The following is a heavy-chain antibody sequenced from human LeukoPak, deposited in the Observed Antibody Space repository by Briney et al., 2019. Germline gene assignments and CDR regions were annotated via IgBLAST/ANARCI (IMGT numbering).Heavy chain of an antibody. CDR3: ARGPIYYYDSSGYYRY. J-gene: IGHJ4*02. D-gene: IGHD3-22*01. Sequence: SETLSLTCAVYGGSFSGYYWSWIRQPPGKGLEWIGEINHSGSTNYNPSLKSRVTISVDTSKNQFSLKLSSVTAAETAVYYCARGPIYYYDSSGYYRYWGQGTLVTVSS. CDR1: GGSFSGYY. V-gene: IGHV4-34*01. CDR2: INHSGST.